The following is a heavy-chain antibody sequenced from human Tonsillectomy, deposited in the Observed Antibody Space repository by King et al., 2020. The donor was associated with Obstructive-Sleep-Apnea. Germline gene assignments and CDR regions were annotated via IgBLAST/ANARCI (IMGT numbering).Heavy chain of an antibody. CDR2: IRYDGSIK. CDR1: GFTFSDYG. D-gene: IGHD6-13*01. V-gene: IGHV3-30*02. CDR3: VKAGGSAAGPTR. J-gene: IGHJ4*02. Sequence: VQLVESGGGVVQPRRSLRLSCAASGFTFSDYGMHWVRQAPGKGLEWVAFIRYDGSIKYYGDSVKGRFTISRDNSKNTVYLQMHSLRDEDTAVYYCVKAGGSAAGPTRWGQGTLVSVSS.